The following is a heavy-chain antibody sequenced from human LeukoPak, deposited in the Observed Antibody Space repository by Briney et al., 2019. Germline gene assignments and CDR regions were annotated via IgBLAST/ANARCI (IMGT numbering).Heavy chain of an antibody. CDR2: VYSGDSDT. CDR3: ARHRTAYCGGDCYSFDAFDI. Sequence: GESLKISCKGSGYSFTSYWIGWVRQVPGKGLEWMGMVYSGDSDTRYSPSFPGQVTISVDKSISTAYVQWSSLKASDTAMYYCARHRTAYCGGDCYSFDAFDIWGQGTMVTVSS. J-gene: IGHJ3*02. D-gene: IGHD2-21*02. V-gene: IGHV5-51*01. CDR1: GYSFTSYW.